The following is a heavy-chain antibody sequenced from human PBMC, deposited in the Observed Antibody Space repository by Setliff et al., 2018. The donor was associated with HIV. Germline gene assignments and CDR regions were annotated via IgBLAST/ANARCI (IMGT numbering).Heavy chain of an antibody. D-gene: IGHD3-10*01. CDR3: ASVGEMVEGAPNWFDP. CDR1: GGTFSSYA. J-gene: IGHJ5*02. V-gene: IGHV1-69*10. Sequence: VASVKVSCKASGGTFSSYAISWVRQAPGQGLEWVGGIIPILGIANYAQKFQGRVTITTDESTSTDYMELSSLRSEDTAVYYCASVGEMVEGAPNWFDPWGQGTLVTVSS. CDR2: IIPILGIA.